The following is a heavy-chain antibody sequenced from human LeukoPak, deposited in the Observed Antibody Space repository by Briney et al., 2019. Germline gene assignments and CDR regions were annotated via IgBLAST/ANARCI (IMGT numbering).Heavy chain of an antibody. CDR2: VGPEDGET. J-gene: IGHJ5*02. D-gene: IGHD1-14*01. CDR1: GYTFTDYY. CDR3: ATKVPPGPTAQFDP. Sequence: GASVKVSCKASGYTFTDYYMHWVQQAPGKGLEWMGRVGPEDGETIYAEKFQGRVTITADTSTDTAYMELSSLRSEDTAVYYCATKVPPGPTAQFDPWGQGTLVTVSS. V-gene: IGHV1-69-2*01.